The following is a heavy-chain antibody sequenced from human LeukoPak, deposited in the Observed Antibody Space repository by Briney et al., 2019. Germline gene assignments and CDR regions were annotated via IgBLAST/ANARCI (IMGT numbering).Heavy chain of an antibody. D-gene: IGHD3-22*01. CDR3: SKSPSFTLGGGYLDS. CDR1: GFMFHDYV. J-gene: IGHJ4*02. CDR2: ISWNSDLI. V-gene: IGHV3-9*01. Sequence: GRSLRLSCVGSGFMFHDYVMHWVRQVPGKGLEWVSGISWNSDLIGYADSVKGRFTIPRDNDRNTLHLQMSSLRLEDTAFYFCSKSPSFTLGGGYLDSWGQGSLVTVSS.